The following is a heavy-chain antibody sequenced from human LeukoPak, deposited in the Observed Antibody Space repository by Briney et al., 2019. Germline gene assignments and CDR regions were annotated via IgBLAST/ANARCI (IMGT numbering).Heavy chain of an antibody. V-gene: IGHV4-34*01. J-gene: IGHJ6*02. Sequence: SETLSLTCAVYGGSFSGYYWSWIRQPPGKGLEWIGEINHSGSTNYNPSLKSRVTISVDTSKNQFSLKLSSVTAADTAVYYCARGQRGLWFGELLYYYYGMDVWGQGTTVTVS. D-gene: IGHD3-10*01. CDR3: ARGQRGLWFGELLYYYYGMDV. CDR1: GGSFSGYY. CDR2: INHSGST.